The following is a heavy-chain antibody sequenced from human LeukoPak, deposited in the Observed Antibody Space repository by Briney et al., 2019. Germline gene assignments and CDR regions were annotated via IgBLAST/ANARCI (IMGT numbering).Heavy chain of an antibody. CDR2: IIPIFGTA. V-gene: IGHV1-69*13. CDR1: GGTFSSYA. D-gene: IGHD3-9*01. Sequence: GASVKVSCKASGGTFSSYAISWVRQAPGQGLEWMGGIIPIFGTANYAQKFQGRVTITADESTSTAYMDLSSLRSEDTAVYYCARVQIGLRYFDWLSYPFDYWGQGTLVTVSS. CDR3: ARVQIGLRYFDWLSYPFDY. J-gene: IGHJ4*02.